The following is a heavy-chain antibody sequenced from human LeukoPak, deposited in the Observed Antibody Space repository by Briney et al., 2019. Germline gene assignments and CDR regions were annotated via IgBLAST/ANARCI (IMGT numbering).Heavy chain of an antibody. D-gene: IGHD3-10*01. CDR1: GGSISSHY. J-gene: IGHJ4*02. V-gene: IGHV4-59*11. CDR3: ARGSGQWGFDS. CDR2: IYYSGSN. Sequence: PSETLSLTCTVSGGSISSHYWSWIRQPPGKTLEWIGYIYYSGSNNYNPSLRSRVTISVDSSKNQFSLKLSSVTAADTAVYYCARGSGQWGFDSWGQGTLVTVSS.